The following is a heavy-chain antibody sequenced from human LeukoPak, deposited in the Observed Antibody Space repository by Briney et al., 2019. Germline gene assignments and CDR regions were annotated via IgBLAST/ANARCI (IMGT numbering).Heavy chain of an antibody. D-gene: IGHD3-22*01. CDR2: INQSGST. CDR3: ARGTYYYDSSGYYYPFGYARFDY. V-gene: IGHV4-34*01. J-gene: IGHJ4*02. Sequence: SETLSLTCAVYGGSFSGYYWSWIRQPPGKGLEWIGEINQSGSTNYSPSLKSRVIISPDTSKNQFSLKLSSVTAADTAVYYCARGTYYYDSSGYYYPFGYARFDYWGQGTLVTVSS. CDR1: GGSFSGYY.